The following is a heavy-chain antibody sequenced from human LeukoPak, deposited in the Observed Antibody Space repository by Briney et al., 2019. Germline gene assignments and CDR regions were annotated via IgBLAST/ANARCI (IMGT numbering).Heavy chain of an antibody. J-gene: IGHJ6*03. D-gene: IGHD3-3*01. V-gene: IGHV4-34*01. CDR1: GGSFSGYH. Sequence: PSETLSLTCAVYGGSFSGYHWSWIRQPPGKGLEWIGEINHSGSTNYNPSLKSRVTISVDTSKNQFSLKLSSVTAADTAVYYCARVPPPYYDFWSGRHPYYYYYYYMDVWGKGTTVTVSS. CDR2: INHSGST. CDR3: ARVPPPYYDFWSGRHPYYYYYYYMDV.